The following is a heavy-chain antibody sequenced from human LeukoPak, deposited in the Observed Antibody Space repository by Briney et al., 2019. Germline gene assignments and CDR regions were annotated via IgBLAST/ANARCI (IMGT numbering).Heavy chain of an antibody. CDR2: IYNSEST. CDR3: ASGEPRYSSRIVVGDN. CDR1: GGSISSRGYY. V-gene: IGHV4-39*07. D-gene: IGHD3-22*01. J-gene: IGHJ4*02. Sequence: SETLSLTCTVSGGSISSRGYYWGWIRQPPGKGLEWIGSIYNSESTYYNPSLKSRVTISVDTSKNQLSLKVSSVTAADTAVYYCASGEPRYSSRIVVGDNWGQGTLVTVSS.